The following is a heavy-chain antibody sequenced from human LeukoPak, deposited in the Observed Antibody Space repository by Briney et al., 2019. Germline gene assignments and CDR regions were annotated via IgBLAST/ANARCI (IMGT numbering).Heavy chain of an antibody. CDR3: AHNKPYYDFWSGYYLGAFDI. V-gene: IGHV2-5*01. D-gene: IGHD3-3*01. CDR1: GFSLSTSGVG. Sequence: SGPTLVNPTRTFTLTCTFSGFSLSTSGVGVGWIRQPPGKALEWLALIYWNDDKRYSPSLKSRLTITKDTSKNQVVLTMTNMDPVDTATYYCAHNKPYYDFWSGYYLGAFDIWGQGTMVTVS. CDR2: IYWNDDK. J-gene: IGHJ3*02.